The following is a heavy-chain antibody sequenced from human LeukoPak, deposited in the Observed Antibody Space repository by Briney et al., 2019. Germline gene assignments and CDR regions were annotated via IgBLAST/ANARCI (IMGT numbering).Heavy chain of an antibody. D-gene: IGHD1-1*01. J-gene: IGHJ4*02. Sequence: ASVKVSCKASGYTFTGYYMHWVRQAPGQGLERMGRINPNSGGTNYAQKFQGRVTMTRDTSISTAYMELSRLRSDDTAVYYCARERGYNALFDYWGQGTLVTVSS. V-gene: IGHV1-2*06. CDR3: ARERGYNALFDY. CDR2: INPNSGGT. CDR1: GYTFTGYY.